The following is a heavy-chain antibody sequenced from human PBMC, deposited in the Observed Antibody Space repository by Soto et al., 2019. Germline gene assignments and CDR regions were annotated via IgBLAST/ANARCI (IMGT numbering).Heavy chain of an antibody. Sequence: HGGSLKISCKGSGYSFTIYRISWVRQMPGKGPEGMGRIDPSDSYTNYSPSFQGHVNLSADKSISTAYLQWNSLKASDTAMYYCARQDVVVPAAIPDYYYYYGMDVWGQGTTVTVSS. CDR2: IDPSDSYT. D-gene: IGHD2-2*02. V-gene: IGHV5-10-1*01. CDR1: GYSFTIYR. CDR3: ARQDVVVPAAIPDYYYYYGMDV. J-gene: IGHJ6*02.